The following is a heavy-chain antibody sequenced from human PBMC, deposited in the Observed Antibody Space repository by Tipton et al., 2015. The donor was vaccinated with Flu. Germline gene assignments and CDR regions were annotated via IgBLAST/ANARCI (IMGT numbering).Heavy chain of an antibody. J-gene: IGHJ4*02. D-gene: IGHD7-27*01. CDR1: GFTFGSYW. CDR2: INSDGSST. V-gene: IGHV3-74*01. Sequence: SLRLSCTTSGFTFGSYWMHWVRQAPGKGLVWVSRINSDGSSTSYADSVKGRFTISRDNARNTLYLQMNSLRAEDTAVYYCARDGEIYYFDYWGQGTLVTVSS. CDR3: ARDGEIYYFDY.